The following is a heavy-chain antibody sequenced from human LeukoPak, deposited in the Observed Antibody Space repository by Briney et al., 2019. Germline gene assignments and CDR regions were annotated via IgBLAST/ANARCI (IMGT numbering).Heavy chain of an antibody. CDR2: IKGDGSEK. V-gene: IGHV3-7*01. CDR3: ARGGGSGSYYKRELDY. J-gene: IGHJ4*02. Sequence: GGSLRLSCAASGITFSHSWKCWVRQAPGKGLEWVANIKGDGSEKYYVNSVKGRFTISRDNAKNSLYLQMNSLRAEDTAVYYCARGGGSGSYYKRELDYWGQGTLVTVSS. D-gene: IGHD3-10*01. CDR1: GITFSHSW.